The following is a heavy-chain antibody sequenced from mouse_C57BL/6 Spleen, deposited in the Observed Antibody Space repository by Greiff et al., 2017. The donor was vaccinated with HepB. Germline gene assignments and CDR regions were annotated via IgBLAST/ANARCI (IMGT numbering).Heavy chain of an antibody. CDR2: IRLKSDNYAT. D-gene: IGHD4-1*02. CDR3: TGPPTGHAMDY. J-gene: IGHJ4*01. CDR1: GFTFSNYW. V-gene: IGHV6-3*01. Sequence: EVKLMESGGGLVQPGGSMKLSCVASGFTFSNYWMNWVRQSPEKGLEWVAQIRLKSDNYATHYAESVKGRFTISRDDSKSSVYLQMNNLRAEDTGIYYCTGPPTGHAMDYWGEGTSVTVSS.